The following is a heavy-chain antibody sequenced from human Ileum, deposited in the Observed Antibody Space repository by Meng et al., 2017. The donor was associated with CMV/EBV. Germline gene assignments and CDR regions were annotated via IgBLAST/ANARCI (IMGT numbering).Heavy chain of an antibody. CDR3: ARSSTSFYYYYGMDV. CDR2: ISWDGGST. V-gene: IGHV3-43D*03. D-gene: IGHD2-2*01. CDR1: GFTFDDYA. Sequence: GGSLRLSCAASGFTFDDYAMHWVRQAPGKGLEWVSLISWDGGSTYYADSVKGRFTISRDNSKNSLYLQMNSLRAEDTALYYCARSSTSFYYYYGMDVWGQGTKVTV. J-gene: IGHJ6*02.